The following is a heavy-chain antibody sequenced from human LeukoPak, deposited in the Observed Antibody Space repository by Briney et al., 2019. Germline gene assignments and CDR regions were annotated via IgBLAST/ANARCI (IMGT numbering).Heavy chain of an antibody. CDR2: ISAYSGKT. CDR3: ARGYSGYGPHDY. Sequence: GASVKVSCKASYYSFTSYGISWVRQAPGQGLEWMGWISAYSGKTSYAQNLQGRVTMTKDTSTTTAYMELRSLRPDDTAVYYCARGYSGYGPHDYWSQGTLVTVSS. CDR1: YYSFTSYG. D-gene: IGHD5-12*01. J-gene: IGHJ4*02. V-gene: IGHV1-18*01.